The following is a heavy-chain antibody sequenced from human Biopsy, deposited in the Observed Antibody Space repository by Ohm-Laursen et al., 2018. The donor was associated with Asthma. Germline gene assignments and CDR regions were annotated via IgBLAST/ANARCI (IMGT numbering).Heavy chain of an antibody. CDR3: AKYSVFYYRGGNDY. J-gene: IGHJ4*02. V-gene: IGHV3-30*18. D-gene: IGHD1-26*01. Sequence: SLRLSCAAPGFSFSNFAIHWVRQAPGKGLEWVGVISKDASTQDYADSVKGRFTMARDNSKNTLDLQMNSLRAEDSAIYYCAKYSVFYYRGGNDYWGQGIVVTVSS. CDR2: ISKDASTQ. CDR1: GFSFSNFA.